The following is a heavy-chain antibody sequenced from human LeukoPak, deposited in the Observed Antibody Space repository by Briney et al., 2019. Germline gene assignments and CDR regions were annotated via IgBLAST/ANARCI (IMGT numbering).Heavy chain of an antibody. D-gene: IGHD2-15*01. CDR2: IHYSGST. Sequence: SETLSLTCTVSGGSISGSSYYWVWIRQPPGEGLEWIGNIHYSGSTYYNPSLKSRVTMSVDTSKNQVSLKLSSVTAADTAVYYCARSDCQTSICNSFYGMDVWGQGTAVTVSS. V-gene: IGHV4-39*01. CDR3: ARSDCQTSICNSFYGMDV. J-gene: IGHJ6*02. CDR1: GGSISGSSYY.